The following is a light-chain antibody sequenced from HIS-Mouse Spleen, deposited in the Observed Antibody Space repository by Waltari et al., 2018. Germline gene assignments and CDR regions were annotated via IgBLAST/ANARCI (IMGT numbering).Light chain of an antibody. J-gene: IGLJ2*01. CDR3: YSTDSSGNHRV. V-gene: IGLV3-10*01. Sequence: SYELTQPPSVSVSPGPTASIPCSVAALPKKYDYWYQQKSGRAPVPVIYEDSKRPSGIPERFSGSSSGTMATLTISGAQVEDEADYYCYSTDSSGNHRVFGGGTKLTVL. CDR2: EDS. CDR1: ALPKKY.